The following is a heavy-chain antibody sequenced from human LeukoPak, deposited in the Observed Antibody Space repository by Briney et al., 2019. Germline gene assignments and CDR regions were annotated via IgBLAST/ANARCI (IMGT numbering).Heavy chain of an antibody. J-gene: IGHJ4*02. D-gene: IGHD4-23*01. CDR1: GFTFSSYT. CDR3: ARDYDEMTTVVAPNNY. Sequence: PGGSLTLSCAASGFTFSSYTMNWVRQAPGKGLEWVSSISRSSTYIYYADSEKGRFTISRDNARNSLYLQVNSLRGEDTAVYYCARDYDEMTTVVAPNNYWGQGTLVTVSS. V-gene: IGHV3-21*01. CDR2: ISRSSTYI.